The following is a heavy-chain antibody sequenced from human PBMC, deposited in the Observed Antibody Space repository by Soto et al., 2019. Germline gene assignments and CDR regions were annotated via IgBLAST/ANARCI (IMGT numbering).Heavy chain of an antibody. CDR2: ISSSSSYI. D-gene: IGHD2-21*02. CDR1: GFTFSSYS. J-gene: IGHJ4*02. Sequence: EVQLVESGGGLVKPGGSLRLSCAASGFTFSSYSMNWVRQAPGKGLEWVSSISSSSSYIYYADSVKGRFTISRDNAKNSLYLQMNSLRAEDTAVYYCARDFADAVVTPSGDYWGQGTLVTVSS. V-gene: IGHV3-21*01. CDR3: ARDFADAVVTPSGDY.